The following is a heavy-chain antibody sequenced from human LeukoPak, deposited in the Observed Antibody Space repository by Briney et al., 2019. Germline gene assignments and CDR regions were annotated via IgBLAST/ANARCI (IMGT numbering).Heavy chain of an antibody. CDR1: GFAFSSYG. D-gene: IGHD1-1*01. Sequence: GGSLRLSCAASGFAFSSYGMHWVRQAPGKGLEWVAVISYDGTNKYYADSVKGRFTISRDNSKNTLYLQMNSLRGEDTAVYYCAKGNPSLEFNYWGQGTLVTVSS. V-gene: IGHV3-30*18. CDR2: ISYDGTNK. CDR3: AKGNPSLEFNY. J-gene: IGHJ4*02.